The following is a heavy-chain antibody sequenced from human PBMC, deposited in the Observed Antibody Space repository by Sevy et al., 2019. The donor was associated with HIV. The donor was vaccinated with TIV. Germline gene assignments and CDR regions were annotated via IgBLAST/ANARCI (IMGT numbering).Heavy chain of an antibody. CDR2: INHSGST. CDR1: GGSFSGYN. CDR3: ARAPPVVVVPSPPSWFDP. D-gene: IGHD2-2*01. V-gene: IGHV4-34*01. J-gene: IGHJ5*02. Sequence: SESLSLTCAVYGGSFSGYNWNWIRQPPGKGLEWIGEINHSGSTHFNPSLKSRITISVDTCKNQFSLRLNSVTAADTAVYYCARAPPVVVVPSPPSWFDPWGQGTLVTVSS.